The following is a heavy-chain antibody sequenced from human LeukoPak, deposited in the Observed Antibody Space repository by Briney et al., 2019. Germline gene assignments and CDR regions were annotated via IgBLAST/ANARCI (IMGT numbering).Heavy chain of an antibody. Sequence: ASVKVSCKASGYTFSTYAVHWVRQAPGQRLEWMGWINAGNGNTKYSQKFQARVTITRDTSASTAYMELSSPRSEDTAVYYCARDPIGSRWPYYFDYWGQGTLVTVSS. V-gene: IGHV1-3*01. CDR3: ARDPIGSRWPYYFDY. J-gene: IGHJ4*02. D-gene: IGHD6-13*01. CDR2: INAGNGNT. CDR1: GYTFSTYA.